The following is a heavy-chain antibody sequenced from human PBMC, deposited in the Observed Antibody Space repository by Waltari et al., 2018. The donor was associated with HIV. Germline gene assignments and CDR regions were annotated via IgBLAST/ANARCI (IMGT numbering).Heavy chain of an antibody. D-gene: IGHD3-10*01. V-gene: IGHV1-24*01. Sequence: QLIQSTSELNRPGASMTISCKVSGYPLSDLSMQWVRQGRGQRLEWMGGFDPKNGKPVYSQRFWGRVSLAEDTSEDTAFLELNRLTSDDTAVYYCVTLYNESPLYSDFWGQGTLVTV. CDR1: GYPLSDLS. CDR2: FDPKNGKP. CDR3: VTLYNESPLYSDF. J-gene: IGHJ4*02.